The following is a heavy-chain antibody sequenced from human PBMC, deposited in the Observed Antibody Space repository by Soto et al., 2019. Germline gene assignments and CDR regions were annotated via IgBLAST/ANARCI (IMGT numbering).Heavy chain of an antibody. J-gene: IGHJ4*02. CDR3: ASRGSYYYDSSGYYPDY. V-gene: IGHV1-69*01. CDR1: GGTFSSYA. Sequence: QVQLVQSGAEVKKPGSSVKVSCKASGGTFSSYAISWVRQAPGQGLEWMGGIIPIFGTANYAQKFQGRVTITADEATSTAYMELRSLRSEDTAVYYCASRGSYYYDSSGYYPDYWGQGTLVTVSS. D-gene: IGHD3-22*01. CDR2: IIPIFGTA.